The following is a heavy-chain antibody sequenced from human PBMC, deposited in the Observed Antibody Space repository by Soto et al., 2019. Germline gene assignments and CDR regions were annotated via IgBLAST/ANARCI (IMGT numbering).Heavy chain of an antibody. CDR1: GFTFSSYA. D-gene: IGHD2-2*01. CDR2: ISYDGSNK. V-gene: IGHV3-30-3*01. J-gene: IGHJ6*02. Sequence: GGSLRLSCAASGFTFSSYAMHWVRQAPGKGLEWVAVISYDGSNKYYADSVKGRFTISRDNSKSTLFLHMSGLRAEVTAVYYCARDRRPSIYSGLAVWGQGTTVTVSS. CDR3: ARDRRPSIYSGLAV.